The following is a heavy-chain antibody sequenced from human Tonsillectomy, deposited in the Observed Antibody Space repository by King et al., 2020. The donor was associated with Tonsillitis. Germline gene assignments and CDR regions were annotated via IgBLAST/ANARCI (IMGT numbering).Heavy chain of an antibody. CDR3: ARGTVGFDP. J-gene: IGHJ5*02. CDR2: ISSSSNYM. Sequence: VQLVESGGGLVKPGGSLRLSCAATGFTFSSHTMNWVRQAPGKGLEWGSSISSSSNYMYSADSVKGRFTISRDNARNSLYLQMNSLRAEDTAVYYCARGTVGFDPWGQGTLVIVSS. V-gene: IGHV3-21*01. CDR1: GFTFSSHT. D-gene: IGHD3/OR15-3a*01.